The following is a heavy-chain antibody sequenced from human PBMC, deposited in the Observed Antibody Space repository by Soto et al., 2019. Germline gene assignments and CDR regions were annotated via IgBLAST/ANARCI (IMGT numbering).Heavy chain of an antibody. CDR2: IRQDGREK. J-gene: IGHJ4*02. V-gene: IGHV3-7*02. Sequence: PGGSLRLSCAASGFALGSYWMSWVRQAPGKGLEWVANIRQDGREKYYVDSVRGRFTVSGDNANNSLYLQLSSLRAEDAAVFYCASTSNGYFDNWGQGT. D-gene: IGHD2-2*01. CDR1: GFALGSYW. CDR3: ASTSNGYFDN.